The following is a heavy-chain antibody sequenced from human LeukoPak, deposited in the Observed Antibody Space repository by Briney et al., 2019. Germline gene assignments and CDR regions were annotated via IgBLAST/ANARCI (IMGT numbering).Heavy chain of an antibody. CDR2: ISGSGGGT. D-gene: IGHD3-10*01. J-gene: IGHJ4*02. V-gene: IGHV3-23*01. CDR3: ANGQGDYYGSAHAFDY. Sequence: GGSLRLSCAASGFTFSSYAMSWVRQAPGKGLEWVSAISGSGGGTYYADSVKGRFTISRDNSKNTLYLQMNSLRAEDTAVYYCANGQGDYYGSAHAFDYWGQGTLVTVSS. CDR1: GFTFSSYA.